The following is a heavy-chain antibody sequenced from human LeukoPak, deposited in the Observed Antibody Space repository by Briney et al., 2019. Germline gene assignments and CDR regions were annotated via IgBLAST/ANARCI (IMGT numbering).Heavy chain of an antibody. J-gene: IGHJ4*02. Sequence: PGRSLRLSCAASGFTFSTYAMHWVRQAPGKGLEWVADMSYDGSNKYYADSVKGRFTISRDNAKSTLYLQMNSLRAEDTAVYCSARVAQGRHYFAYWGQGTLGTVSS. CDR1: GFTFSTYA. CDR2: MSYDGSNK. CDR3: ARVAQGRHYFAY. V-gene: IGHV3-30-3*01.